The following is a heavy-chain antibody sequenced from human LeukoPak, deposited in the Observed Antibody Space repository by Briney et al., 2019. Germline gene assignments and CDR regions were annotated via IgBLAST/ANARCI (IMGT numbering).Heavy chain of an antibody. CDR2: FCSSGGDT. V-gene: IGHV3-23*01. D-gene: IGHD2-15*01. CDR1: GFTFSSFA. Sequence: GGSLRLSCAASGFTFSSFAMSWVRQAPGRALEWVSTFCSSGGDTYYADSVKGCFTISRDNSKNPLYLQMNSLRVEDTAVYYCAKSFGPGRFFDYGGQGTLVTVSS. J-gene: IGHJ4*02. CDR3: AKSFGPGRFFDY.